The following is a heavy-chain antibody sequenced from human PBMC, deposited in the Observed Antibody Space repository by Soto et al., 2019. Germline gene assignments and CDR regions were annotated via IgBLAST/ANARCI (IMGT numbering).Heavy chain of an antibody. CDR1: GFTFNRYG. CDR2: IWYDGSRK. CDR3: ARSTVVVPGSISNWLDP. J-gene: IGHJ5*02. Sequence: QVQLVESGGGVVQPGGSLRLSCAASGFTFNRYGLHWVRQAPDKGLEWVAVIWYDGSRKYYADSVKGRFTISRDNSKNTLDLQMNSLRAEDTAVYYCARSTVVVPGSISNWLDPWGQGTLVTVSS. V-gene: IGHV3-33*01. D-gene: IGHD2-2*02.